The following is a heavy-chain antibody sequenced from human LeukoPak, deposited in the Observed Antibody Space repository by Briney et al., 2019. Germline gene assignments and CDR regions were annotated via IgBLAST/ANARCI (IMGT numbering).Heavy chain of an antibody. V-gene: IGHV3-74*01. Sequence: PGGSLRLSCEASGFTLNKYWMHWVRQAPGKGLVWVSRITGDGSDIAYADSVKGRFTVSRDDAKNILFLHMTSLRVEDTAIYYCARDAYTTTSNWLDPWGQGTLVTVSS. CDR2: ITGDGSDI. J-gene: IGHJ5*02. CDR3: ARDAYTTTSNWLDP. CDR1: GFTLNKYW. D-gene: IGHD4-17*01.